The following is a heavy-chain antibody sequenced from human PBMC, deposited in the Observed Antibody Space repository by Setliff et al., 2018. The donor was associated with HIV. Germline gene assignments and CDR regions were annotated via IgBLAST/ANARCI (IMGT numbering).Heavy chain of an antibody. Sequence: SETLSLTCTVSGGSISSYYWSWIRQPPGKGLEWIGYIFYSGSTNYNPSLKSRVTISVDTSKNQFSLKLSSVIAADTAVYYCARIFGDQGYYYGMDVWGQGTTVTVSS. J-gene: IGHJ6*02. D-gene: IGHD3-3*01. CDR1: GGSISSYY. CDR2: IFYSGST. CDR3: ARIFGDQGYYYGMDV. V-gene: IGHV4-59*01.